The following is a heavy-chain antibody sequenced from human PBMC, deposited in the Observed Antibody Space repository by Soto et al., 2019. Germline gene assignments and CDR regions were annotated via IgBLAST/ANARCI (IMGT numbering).Heavy chain of an antibody. V-gene: IGHV1-8*01. CDR3: ARDLRSSSQLFDY. J-gene: IGHJ4*02. D-gene: IGHD6-6*01. CDR2: MNPNSGNT. Sequence: QVQLVQSGAEVKKPGASVKVSCKASGYTFTSYDINWVRQATGQGLEWMGWMNPNSGNTGYAQKFQGRVTMTRNTSIRTAYMERSSLRSEVTAVYYCARDLRSSSQLFDYWGQGTLVTVSS. CDR1: GYTFTSYD.